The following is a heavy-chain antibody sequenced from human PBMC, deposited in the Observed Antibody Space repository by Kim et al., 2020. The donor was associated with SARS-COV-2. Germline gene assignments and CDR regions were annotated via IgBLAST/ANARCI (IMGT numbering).Heavy chain of an antibody. V-gene: IGHV1-2*02. D-gene: IGHD3-16*01. Sequence: ASVKVSCKASGYTFTDLHWVRQAPGQGLEWMGWINPDSGGTNYAQKFQGRVTMTRDTSISTAYMEVSRLKSDDTAVYYCARDLGSVDYWGQGTLVTVSS. CDR1: GYTFTD. CDR2: INPDSGGT. CDR3: ARDLGSVDY. J-gene: IGHJ4*02.